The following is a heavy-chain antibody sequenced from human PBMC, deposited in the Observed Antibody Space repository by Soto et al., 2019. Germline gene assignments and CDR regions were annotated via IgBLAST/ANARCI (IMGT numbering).Heavy chain of an antibody. CDR1: GFTFSSYW. J-gene: IGHJ4*02. D-gene: IGHD6-19*01. CDR3: ARVDDSAWYTRDY. Sequence: GGSLRLSCGASGFTFSSYWMNWVRQAPGKGLEWVANIKQGGSETSYVDSVKGRFTISRDNAKNSLYLQMNSLRAEDTAVYYCARVDDSAWYTRDYWGQGTLVTVSS. V-gene: IGHV3-7*01. CDR2: IKQGGSET.